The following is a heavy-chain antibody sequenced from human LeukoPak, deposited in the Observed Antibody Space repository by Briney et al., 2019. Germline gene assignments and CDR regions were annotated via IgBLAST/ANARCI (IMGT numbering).Heavy chain of an antibody. CDR2: FDPEDGET. D-gene: IGHD3-22*01. J-gene: IGHJ6*03. CDR1: GYTLTELS. Sequence: ASVKVSCKVSGYTLTELSMHWVRQAPGKGLEWMGGFDPEDGETIYAQKFQGRVTMTRNTSISTAYMQLSSLRSEDTAVYYCARGRDDSSGYYFDYYYYMDVWGKGTTVTISS. CDR3: ARGRDDSSGYYFDYYYYMDV. V-gene: IGHV1-24*01.